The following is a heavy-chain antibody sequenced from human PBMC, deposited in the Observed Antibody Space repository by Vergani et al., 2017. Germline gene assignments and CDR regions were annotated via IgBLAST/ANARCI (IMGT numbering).Heavy chain of an antibody. CDR3: ARDRLELYCGGDCNILGAFDI. J-gene: IGHJ3*02. CDR2: ISPDGRTT. CDR1: GFSFRTFS. D-gene: IGHD2-21*01. Sequence: DVDLVESGGGFVQPGGSRRLSCAASGFSFRTFSMFWVRQPPGKGLAWVSKISPDGRTTEYADSVRGRFTISRDNANSMLYLQMNSLRDDDTAVYYCARDRLELYCGGDCNILGAFDIWGQGTMVTVSS. V-gene: IGHV3-74*03.